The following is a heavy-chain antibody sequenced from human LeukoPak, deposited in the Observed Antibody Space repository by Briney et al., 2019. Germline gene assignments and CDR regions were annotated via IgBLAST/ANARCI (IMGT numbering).Heavy chain of an antibody. J-gene: IGHJ3*02. Sequence: SETLCLTCAAYGGSFSGYYWSWIRQPPGKGLEWIGEINHSGSTNYNPSLKSRVTISVDTSKNQFSLKLSSVTAADTAVYYCARSKRRKYSSGWYVSWAFDIWGQGTMVTVSS. D-gene: IGHD6-19*01. CDR2: INHSGST. V-gene: IGHV4-34*01. CDR3: ARSKRRKYSSGWYVSWAFDI. CDR1: GGSFSGYY.